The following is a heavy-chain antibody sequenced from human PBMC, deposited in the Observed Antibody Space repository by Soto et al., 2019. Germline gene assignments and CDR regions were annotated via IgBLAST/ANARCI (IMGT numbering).Heavy chain of an antibody. CDR1: GGTFSSYA. Sequence: ASVKVSCKASGGTFSSYAISWVRQAPGQGLEWMGGIIPIFGTANYAQKFQGRVTITADESTSTAYMELSSLRSEDTAVYYCASGRANYYDTSGPFDYWGQGTLVTVSS. CDR2: IIPIFGTA. V-gene: IGHV1-69*13. J-gene: IGHJ4*02. CDR3: ASGRANYYDTSGPFDY. D-gene: IGHD3-22*01.